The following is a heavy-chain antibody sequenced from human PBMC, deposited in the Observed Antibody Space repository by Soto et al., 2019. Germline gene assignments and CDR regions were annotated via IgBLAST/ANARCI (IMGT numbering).Heavy chain of an antibody. CDR1: GFSISDHY. D-gene: IGHD3-10*02. V-gene: IGHV3-11*03. CDR2: SSNCGTFT. Sequence: SMIQSCAASGFSISDHYMSWMRKAAGKGLEWVSYSSNCGTFTKHADSVKGRFSIARDNAKNSLYLEINSLRGEDTAIYYCVRSGDNYNVLDYWGHGTPVTVS. CDR3: VRSGDNYNVLDY. J-gene: IGHJ4*01.